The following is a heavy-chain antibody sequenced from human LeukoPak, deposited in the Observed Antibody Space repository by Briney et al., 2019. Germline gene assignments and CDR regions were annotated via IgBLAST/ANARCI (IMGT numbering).Heavy chain of an antibody. CDR3: ARDRPTGDFGY. Sequence: PGGSLRLSCAASGFSFTNYWMSWVRQAPGKGLEWVANIKQDGSEKNYVDSVKGRFTISRDNAQNSLYLQMNSLRAEDTAVFYCARDRPTGDFGYWGQGTLVTVSS. CDR2: IKQDGSEK. V-gene: IGHV3-7*01. J-gene: IGHJ4*02. CDR1: GFSFTNYW. D-gene: IGHD7-27*01.